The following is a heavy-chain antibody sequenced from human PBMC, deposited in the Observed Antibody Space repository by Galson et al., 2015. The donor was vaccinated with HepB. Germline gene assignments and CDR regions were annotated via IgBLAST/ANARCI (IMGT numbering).Heavy chain of an antibody. V-gene: IGHV6-1*01. CDR3: ARKVYYDTCGYYDKPGWVDP. J-gene: IGHJ5*02. CDR1: GDSVSSNSAA. CDR2: TYYRSKWYY. Sequence: CAISGDSVSSNSAAWNWIRQSPSRGLEWLGRTYYRSKWYYDYAVSVRSRITINPDISRNQFSLQLYSVTPQDTAGYYCARKVYYDTCGYYDKPGWVDPWGQGTLVTVSS. D-gene: IGHD3-22*01.